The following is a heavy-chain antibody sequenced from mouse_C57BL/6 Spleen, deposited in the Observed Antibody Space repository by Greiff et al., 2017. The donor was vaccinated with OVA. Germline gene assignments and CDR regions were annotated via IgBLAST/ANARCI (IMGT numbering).Heavy chain of an antibody. CDR3: AREGSHFDY. Sequence: VQLQQSGPELVKPGASVKISCKASGYSFTGYYMNWVKQSPEKSLEWIGEINPSTGGTTYNQKFKAKATLTVDKSSSTAYMQLKSLTSEDSAVYYCAREGSHFDYWGQGTTLTVSS. CDR2: INPSTGGT. CDR1: GYSFTGYY. J-gene: IGHJ2*01. V-gene: IGHV1-42*01.